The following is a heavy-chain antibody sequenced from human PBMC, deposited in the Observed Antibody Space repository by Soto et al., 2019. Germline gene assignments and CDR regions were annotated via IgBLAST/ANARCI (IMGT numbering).Heavy chain of an antibody. J-gene: IGHJ6*02. CDR1: GYSFTSYW. V-gene: IGHV5-51*01. Sequence: GESLKISCKGSGYSFTSYWIGWVRQMPGKGLEWMGIIYPGDSDTRYSPSFQGQVTISADKSISTAYLQWSSLKASDTAMYYCARNARPLANYYYYGMDVWGQGTTVTVSS. D-gene: IGHD3-3*02. CDR2: IYPGDSDT. CDR3: ARNARPLANYYYYGMDV.